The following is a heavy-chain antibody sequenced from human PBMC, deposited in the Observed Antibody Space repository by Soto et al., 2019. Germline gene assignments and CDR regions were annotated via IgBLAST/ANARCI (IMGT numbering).Heavy chain of an antibody. CDR2: ISGSGGST. V-gene: IGHV3-23*01. J-gene: IGHJ4*02. Sequence: GGSLRLSCAASGFTFSSYAMSWVRQAPGKGLEWVSAISGSGGSTYYADYVKGRFTISRDNSKNTLYLQMNSLRAEDTAVYYSAKGVGYCSGGSCYPYFDYWGQGTLVTVSS. CDR3: AKGVGYCSGGSCYPYFDY. CDR1: GFTFSSYA. D-gene: IGHD2-15*01.